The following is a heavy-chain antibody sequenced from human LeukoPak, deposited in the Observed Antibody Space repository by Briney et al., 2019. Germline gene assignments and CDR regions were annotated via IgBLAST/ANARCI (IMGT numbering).Heavy chain of an antibody. J-gene: IGHJ4*02. CDR2: INHSGST. Sequence: SETLSLTCAVYGGSFSGYYWSWIRQPPGKGLEWIGEINHSGSTNYNPSLKSRVTISVDTSKNQFSLKLSSVTAADTAVYYCARGGRWLQPNYFDYWGQGTLVTVSS. CDR3: ARGGRWLQPNYFDY. D-gene: IGHD5-24*01. V-gene: IGHV4-34*01. CDR1: GGSFSGYY.